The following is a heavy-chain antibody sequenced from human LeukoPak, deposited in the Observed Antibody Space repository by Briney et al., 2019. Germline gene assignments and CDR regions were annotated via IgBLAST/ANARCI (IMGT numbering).Heavy chain of an antibody. V-gene: IGHV3-30*14. Sequence: PGGSLRLSCAASGFTFSSYAMHWVRQAPGKGLEWVAVISYDGSNKYYADSVKGRFTISRDNSKNTLYLQMNSLRAEDTAVYYCARHSSSGYSDYYFDYWGQGTLVTVSS. CDR2: ISYDGSNK. CDR3: ARHSSSGYSDYYFDY. D-gene: IGHD6-19*01. J-gene: IGHJ4*02. CDR1: GFTFSSYA.